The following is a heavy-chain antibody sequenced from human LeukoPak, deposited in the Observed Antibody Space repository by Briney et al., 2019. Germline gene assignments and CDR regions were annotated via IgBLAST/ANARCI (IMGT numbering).Heavy chain of an antibody. J-gene: IGHJ4*02. V-gene: IGHV4-39*01. CDR2: IYYSGST. Sequence: PSETLCLTCAVSGGSISSSSYYWGRIRQPPGKGLEWIGTIYYSGSTYSNPSFRSRVTISVDTSQSQFSLKLSSVTAADTAVYYCPRRLRRTHYFDYWGQGTLVTVSS. D-gene: IGHD1/OR15-1a*01. CDR1: GGSISSSSYY. CDR3: PRRLRRTHYFDY.